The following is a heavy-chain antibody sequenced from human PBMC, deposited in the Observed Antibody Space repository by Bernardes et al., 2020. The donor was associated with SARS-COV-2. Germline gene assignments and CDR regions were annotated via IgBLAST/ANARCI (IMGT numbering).Heavy chain of an antibody. Sequence: SETLSLTCTVSGGSISSGSYYWSWIRQPAGKGLEWIGRIYTSGSTNYNPSLKSRVTISVDTSKNQFSLKLSSVTAADTAVYYCARAEGYGDYDAYWGQGTLVTVSS. CDR2: IYTSGST. CDR1: GGSISSGSYY. V-gene: IGHV4-61*02. CDR3: ARAEGYGDYDAY. D-gene: IGHD4-17*01. J-gene: IGHJ4*02.